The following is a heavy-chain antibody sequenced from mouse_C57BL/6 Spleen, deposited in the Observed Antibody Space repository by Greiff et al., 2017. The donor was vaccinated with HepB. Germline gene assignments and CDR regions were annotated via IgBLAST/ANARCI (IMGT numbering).Heavy chain of an antibody. Sequence: VQLQQSGPELVKPGASVKISCKASGYAFSSSWMNWVKQRPGKGLEWIGRIYPGDGDTNYNGKFKGKATLTADKSSSTAYMQLSSLTSEDSAVYFCARRDDGYLFDYWGQGTTLTVSS. V-gene: IGHV1-82*01. CDR1: GYAFSSSW. D-gene: IGHD2-3*01. CDR2: IYPGDGDT. CDR3: ARRDDGYLFDY. J-gene: IGHJ2*01.